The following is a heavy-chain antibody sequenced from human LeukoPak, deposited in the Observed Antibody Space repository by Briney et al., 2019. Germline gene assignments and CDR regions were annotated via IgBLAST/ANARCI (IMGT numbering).Heavy chain of an antibody. CDR2: ISSSSSTT. V-gene: IGHV3-48*02. Sequence: GGSLRLSCAASGFTFSSYSMNWVRQAPGKGLEWVSYISSSSSTTYYADSVRGRFTISRDNAKNSLYLQMNRLRDEDTAVYYCARVQYGSGSYYLDYWGQGTLVTVSS. D-gene: IGHD3-10*01. CDR3: ARVQYGSGSYYLDY. CDR1: GFTFSSYS. J-gene: IGHJ4*02.